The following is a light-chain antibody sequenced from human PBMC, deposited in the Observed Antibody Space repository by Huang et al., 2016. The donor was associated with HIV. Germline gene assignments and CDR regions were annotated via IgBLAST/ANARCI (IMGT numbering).Light chain of an antibody. CDR3: QQYDNWPPMFT. Sequence: DIVLTQSPATLSLSPVDRATLSCRASQNISRNLAWHQQKHGQAPRPLIYGAFISAAGFQAMFSGIGSETDFTLTISSLESEDFAVYYSQQYDNWPPMFTFGQGTKLEIK. CDR1: QNISRN. J-gene: IGKJ2*01. V-gene: IGKV3-15*01. CDR2: GAF.